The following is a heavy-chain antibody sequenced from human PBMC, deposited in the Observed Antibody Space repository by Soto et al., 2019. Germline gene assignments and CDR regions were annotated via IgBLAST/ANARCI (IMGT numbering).Heavy chain of an antibody. Sequence: GASVKVSCKASGGTFSSYAISWVRQAPGQGLEWMGGIIPIFGTANYAQKFQGRVTITADESTSTAYMELSSPRSEDTAVYYCARDHPTMTLGGGVDYWGQGTLVTVSS. J-gene: IGHJ4*02. CDR3: ARDHPTMTLGGGVDY. CDR2: IIPIFGTA. D-gene: IGHD3-22*01. CDR1: GGTFSSYA. V-gene: IGHV1-69*13.